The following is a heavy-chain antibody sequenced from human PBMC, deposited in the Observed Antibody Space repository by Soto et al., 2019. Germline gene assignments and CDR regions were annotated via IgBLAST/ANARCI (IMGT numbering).Heavy chain of an antibody. Sequence: GASVKVSCKASGYTFTSYYMHWVRQAPGQGLEWMGIINPSGGSTSYAQKFQGRVTMTRDTSTSTVYMELSSLRSEDTAVYYCARDLGNDSSGYTYYYYGMDVWGQGTTVTVSS. J-gene: IGHJ6*02. CDR2: INPSGGST. CDR1: GYTFTSYY. V-gene: IGHV1-46*01. D-gene: IGHD3-22*01. CDR3: ARDLGNDSSGYTYYYYGMDV.